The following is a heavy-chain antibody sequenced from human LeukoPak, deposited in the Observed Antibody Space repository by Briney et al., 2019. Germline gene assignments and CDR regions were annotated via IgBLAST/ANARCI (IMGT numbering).Heavy chain of an antibody. CDR3: TKAWAADH. CDR2: IKSKTDGGTT. Sequence: PGGSLRLSCAASGFTFSNAWMSWVRQAPGKGLEWVGRIKSKTDGGTTDYAAPAKGRFTISRDDSKNTLYLQMNSLRAEDTAVYYCTKAWAADHWGQGALVTVSS. D-gene: IGHD2-15*01. J-gene: IGHJ4*02. CDR1: GFTFSNAW. V-gene: IGHV3-15*01.